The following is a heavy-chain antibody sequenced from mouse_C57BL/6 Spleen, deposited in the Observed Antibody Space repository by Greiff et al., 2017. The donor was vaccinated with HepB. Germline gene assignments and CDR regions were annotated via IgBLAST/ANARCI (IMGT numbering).Heavy chain of an antibody. CDR3: ARYDYDEGFDY. J-gene: IGHJ2*01. D-gene: IGHD2-4*01. Sequence: QVQLQQPGAELVKPGASVKLSCKASGYTFTSYWMHWVKQRPGQGLEWIGMIHPNSGSTNYNEKFKSKATLTVDKSSSTAYMQLSSLTSEDSAVYYCARYDYDEGFDYWGQGTTLTVSS. V-gene: IGHV1-64*01. CDR2: IHPNSGST. CDR1: GYTFTSYW.